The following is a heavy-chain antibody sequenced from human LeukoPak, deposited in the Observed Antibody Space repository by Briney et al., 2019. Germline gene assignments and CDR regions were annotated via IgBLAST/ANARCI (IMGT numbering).Heavy chain of an antibody. Sequence: ASVKVSCKASGYTFTGYYMHWVRQAPGQGLEWMGRINPNSGGTNYAQKFQGRVTMTRDTSISTAYMELSRLRSDDTAVYYCARGRKSSYISGQSFDYWGQGTLVTVSS. J-gene: IGHJ4*02. V-gene: IGHV1-2*06. CDR2: INPNSGGT. CDR3: ARGRKSSYISGQSFDY. CDR1: GYTFTGYY. D-gene: IGHD6-19*01.